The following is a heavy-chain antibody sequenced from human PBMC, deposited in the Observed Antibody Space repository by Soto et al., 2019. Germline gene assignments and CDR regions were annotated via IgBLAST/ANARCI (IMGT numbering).Heavy chain of an antibody. CDR3: ARGVNYYDRSGFYPRDY. V-gene: IGHV4-38-2*01. CDR2: VYHSGRT. D-gene: IGHD3-22*01. CDR1: VYSITTGYY. J-gene: IGHJ4*02. Sequence: PXETLSLTCAFSVYSITTGYYWGWVRRPPGKGLEWIGSVYHSGRTSYNPSLESRFTISVDTSKNQFSLRLSSVTAADTAVYYCARGVNYYDRSGFYPRDYWGQGILVTVSS.